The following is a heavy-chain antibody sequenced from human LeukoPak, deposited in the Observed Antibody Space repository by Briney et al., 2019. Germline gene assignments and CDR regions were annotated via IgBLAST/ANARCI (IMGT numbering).Heavy chain of an antibody. CDR3: AREGHYYDSGGLFDY. Sequence: ASVKVSCKASGYTFTSYGISWVRQAPGQGLEWMGWISAYNGNTNYAQKLQGRVTMTTDTSTSTAYMELRSLRSDDTAVYYCAREGHYYDSGGLFDYWGQGTLVTVSS. CDR2: ISAYNGNT. CDR1: GYTFTSYG. D-gene: IGHD3-22*01. V-gene: IGHV1-18*01. J-gene: IGHJ4*02.